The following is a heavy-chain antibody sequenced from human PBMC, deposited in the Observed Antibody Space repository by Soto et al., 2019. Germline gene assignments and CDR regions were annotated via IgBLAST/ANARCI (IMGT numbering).Heavy chain of an antibody. Sequence: XGSLRLSCAASGFTFSTYSMNWVRQAPGKGLEWVSSISGSGNYTHYADFLRGRFTISRDNAKTSLYLQMNSLRAEDTAVYYCAREGINNYNEYYFDSWGQGTVVTVSS. CDR2: ISGSGNYT. V-gene: IGHV3-21*01. CDR3: AREGINNYNEYYFDS. CDR1: GFTFSTYS. D-gene: IGHD4-4*01. J-gene: IGHJ4*02.